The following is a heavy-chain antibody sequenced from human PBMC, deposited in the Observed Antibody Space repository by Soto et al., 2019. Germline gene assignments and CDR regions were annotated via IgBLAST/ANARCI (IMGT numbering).Heavy chain of an antibody. D-gene: IGHD6-13*01. CDR3: ARLTGDKEYISSWQYYYYYGMDV. J-gene: IGHJ6*02. CDR2: IIPIFGTA. CDR1: GGTFSSYA. V-gene: IGHV1-69*01. Sequence: QVQLVQSGAEVKKPGSSVKVSCKASGGTFSSYAISWVRQAPGQGLEWMGGIIPIFGTANYAQKFQGRVTITADESTSTADMELSSLRSEDTAVYYCARLTGDKEYISSWQYYYYYGMDVWGQGTTVTVSS.